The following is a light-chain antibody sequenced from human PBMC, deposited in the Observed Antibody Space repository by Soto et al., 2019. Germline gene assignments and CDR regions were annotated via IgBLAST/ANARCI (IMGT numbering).Light chain of an antibody. CDR1: TSDVGGYRY. V-gene: IGLV2-14*03. CDR3: SSYTSSSRVV. CDR2: EVS. Sequence: QSALTQPASVSGSPGQSITISCTGTTSDVGGYRYVSWYQQHPGKAPELMIYEVSNRPSGVSTHFSGSKSGNTASLTISGLQAEDEADYYCSSYTSSSRVVFGGGTKLTVL. J-gene: IGLJ2*01.